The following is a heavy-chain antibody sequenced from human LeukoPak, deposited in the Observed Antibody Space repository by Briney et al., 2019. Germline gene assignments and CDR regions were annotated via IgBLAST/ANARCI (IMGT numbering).Heavy chain of an antibody. CDR3: PTDWSGSSWPRRFDY. D-gene: IGHD6-13*01. Sequence: GGSLRLSCAASGFTFSSYAMSWVRQAPGKGLEWVSAISGSGGSTYYADSVKGRFTISRDNSKNTLYLQMNSLRAEDTAVYYCPTDWSGSSWPRRFDYWGQGTLVTVSS. CDR1: GFTFSSYA. CDR2: ISGSGGST. J-gene: IGHJ4*02. V-gene: IGHV3-23*01.